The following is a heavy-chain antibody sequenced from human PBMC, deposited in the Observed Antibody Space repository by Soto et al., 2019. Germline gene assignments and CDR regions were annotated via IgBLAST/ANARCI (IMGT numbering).Heavy chain of an antibody. CDR3: ARALDDSSGYYGGLGY. D-gene: IGHD3-22*01. CDR2: IYYTGST. Sequence: PSESLSPTLTASGASISSGDYHWSGICHPLVKGLEWIGYIYYTGSTYYNPSLQSRLTISVDTSKNQLSLKLTSLTAADTAVYYCARALDDSSGYYGGLGYWGQGTLVAVSS. V-gene: IGHV4-30-4*01. CDR1: GASISSGDYH. J-gene: IGHJ4*02.